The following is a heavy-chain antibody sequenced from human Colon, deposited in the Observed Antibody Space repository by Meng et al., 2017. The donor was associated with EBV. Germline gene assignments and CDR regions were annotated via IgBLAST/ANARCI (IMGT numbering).Heavy chain of an antibody. Sequence: EVQLLESGGGLVQPGGSLRLSCAASGLTFSGYAMSWVRQAPGMGLEWVSTISGSGSSAYYADSVKGRFTISRDNSNNTLYLQMNSLRAEDTAIYYCAKDLGRGRCSGGSCYSGWYFDLWGRGTLVTVSS. CDR3: AKDLGRGRCSGGSCYSGWYFDL. J-gene: IGHJ2*01. V-gene: IGHV3-23*01. CDR2: ISGSGSSA. D-gene: IGHD2-15*01. CDR1: GLTFSGYA.